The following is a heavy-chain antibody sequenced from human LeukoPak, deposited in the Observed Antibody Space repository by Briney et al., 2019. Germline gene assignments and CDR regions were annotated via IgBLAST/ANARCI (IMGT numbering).Heavy chain of an antibody. CDR2: ISSSGSTI. J-gene: IGHJ4*02. CDR1: GFTFSSYE. CDR3: ARVGYCSGGSCSDRGFDY. V-gene: IGHV3-48*03. D-gene: IGHD2-15*01. Sequence: PGGSLRLSCAASGFTFSSYEMNWVRQAPGKGLEWVSYISSSGSTIYYADSVKGRFTISRDNAKNSLYLQMNSLRAEDTAVYYCARVGYCSGGSCSDRGFDYWGQGTLVTVSS.